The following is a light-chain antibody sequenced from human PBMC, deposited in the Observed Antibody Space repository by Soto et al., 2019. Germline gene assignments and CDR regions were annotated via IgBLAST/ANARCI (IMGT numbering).Light chain of an antibody. CDR1: SSDVGSYNR. J-gene: IGLJ1*01. V-gene: IGLV2-18*01. CDR2: EVS. Sequence: QSVLTQPPSVSGSPGQSVTISCTGTSSDVGSYNRVSWYQQPPGTAPKLMIYEVSNRPSGVPDRFSGSKSGNTASLTISGLQAEAEADSYCSLYTSSSTPFVFGTGTKLTVL. CDR3: SLYTSSSTPFV.